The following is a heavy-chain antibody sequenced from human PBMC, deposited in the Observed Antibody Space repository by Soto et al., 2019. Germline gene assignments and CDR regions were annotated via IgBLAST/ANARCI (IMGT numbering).Heavy chain of an antibody. J-gene: IGHJ5*02. CDR3: AKDRSRIAAAGRLFDP. Sequence: GGSLRLSCAASGFTFSSYAMSWVRQAPGKGLEWVSAISGSGGSTYYADSVKGRFTISRDNSKNTLYLQMNSLRAEDTAVYYCAKDRSRIAAAGRLFDPWGQGTLVTVS. V-gene: IGHV3-23*01. D-gene: IGHD6-13*01. CDR2: ISGSGGST. CDR1: GFTFSSYA.